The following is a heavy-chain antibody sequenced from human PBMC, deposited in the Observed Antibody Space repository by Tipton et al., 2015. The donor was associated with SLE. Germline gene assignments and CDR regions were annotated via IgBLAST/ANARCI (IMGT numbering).Heavy chain of an antibody. J-gene: IGHJ4*02. D-gene: IGHD2-15*01. CDR1: GDSISSHS. CDR3: ARWWGSTHFDY. CDR2: INHSGDT. Sequence: TLSLTCTVSGDSISSHSWSWIRQPPGKGLEWIGEINHSGDTNYNPSLKSRVTISVDTSKNQFSLKLNSVTAADTAVYYCARWWGSTHFDYWGQGTLVTVSS. V-gene: IGHV4-34*01.